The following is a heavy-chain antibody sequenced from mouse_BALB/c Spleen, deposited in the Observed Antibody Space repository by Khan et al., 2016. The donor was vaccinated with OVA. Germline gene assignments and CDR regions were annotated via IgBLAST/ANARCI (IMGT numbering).Heavy chain of an antibody. CDR2: IDPANGNT. V-gene: IGHV14-3*02. CDR3: ALIYYGNYIYFDY. J-gene: IGHJ2*01. Sequence: EVQLQESGAELVKPGASVKLSCTASGFKIIDTYMHWVKQRPEQGLDWIGRIDPANGNTKYDPKFQGKASITADTSSNTAYLQLSNLTSEDTAVFYCALIYYGNYIYFDYWGQGTTLTVSS. CDR1: GFKIIDTY. D-gene: IGHD2-1*01.